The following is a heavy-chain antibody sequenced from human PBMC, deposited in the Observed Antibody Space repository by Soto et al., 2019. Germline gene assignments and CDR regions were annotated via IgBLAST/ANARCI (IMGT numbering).Heavy chain of an antibody. D-gene: IGHD5-12*01. CDR1: GVTFSSYA. CDR2: IIPIFGTA. J-gene: IGHJ6*02. V-gene: IGHV1-69*13. Sequence: GASVKVSCTASGVTFSSYAISWVRQAPGQGLEWMGGIIPIFGTANYAQKFQGRVTNTADESTSTAYMELSSLRSEDTAVYYCARRSYNVDIVATAHAAYGMDVWGQGTTVTVSS. CDR3: ARRSYNVDIVATAHAAYGMDV.